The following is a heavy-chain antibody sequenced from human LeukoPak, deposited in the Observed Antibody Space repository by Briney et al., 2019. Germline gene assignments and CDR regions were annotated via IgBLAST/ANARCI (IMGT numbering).Heavy chain of an antibody. CDR1: GYSISSGYY. D-gene: IGHD3-22*01. Sequence: PSETLSLTCTVSGYSISSGYYWSWIRQPAGKGLEWIGRIHTRGSTSYNPSLKSRVTMSVDTSKNQFSLKLSSVTAADTAVYYCARDTYYYDSSGYYRFDYWGQGTLVTVSS. V-gene: IGHV4-4*07. CDR3: ARDTYYYDSSGYYRFDY. J-gene: IGHJ4*02. CDR2: IHTRGST.